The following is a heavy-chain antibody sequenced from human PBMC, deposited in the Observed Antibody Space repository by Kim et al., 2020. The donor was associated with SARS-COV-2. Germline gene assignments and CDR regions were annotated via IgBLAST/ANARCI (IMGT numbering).Heavy chain of an antibody. V-gene: IGHV1-69*13. Sequence: SVKVSCKASGGTFSSYAISWVRQAPGQGLEWMGGIIPIFGTANYAQKFQGRVTITADESTSTAYMELSSLRSEDTAVYYCARRKVATIDKYFDYWGQGTLVTVSS. CDR2: IIPIFGTA. CDR1: GGTFSSYA. J-gene: IGHJ4*02. D-gene: IGHD5-12*01. CDR3: ARRKVATIDKYFDY.